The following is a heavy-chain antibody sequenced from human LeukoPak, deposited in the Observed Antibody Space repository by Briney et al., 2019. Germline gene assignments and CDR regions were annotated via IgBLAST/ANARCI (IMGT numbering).Heavy chain of an antibody. CDR2: IYYSGST. CDR3: ARNWGAAGWFNYYGMDV. D-gene: IGHD7-27*01. CDR1: GGSISSYY. Sequence: SETLSLTCTVSGGSISSYYWSWIRQPPGKGLEWLGYIYYSGSTYYNPSLKTRITISEDTPKNQFSLKLKSVTAADTAVYFCARNWGAAGWFNYYGMDVWGQGTTVIVSS. V-gene: IGHV4-59*08. J-gene: IGHJ6*02.